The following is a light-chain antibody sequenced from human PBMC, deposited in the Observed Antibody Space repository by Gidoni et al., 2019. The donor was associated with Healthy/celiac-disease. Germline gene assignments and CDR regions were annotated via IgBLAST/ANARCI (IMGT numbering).Light chain of an antibody. CDR1: QSVLSSSNNKNY. Sequence: DIVMTQSPDSRAGTLGERATINCKSSQSVLSSSNNKNYLAWYKQKPGQPPKLLIYWASTRESGVPDRFSVSGSGTDFTLTISSLQAEDFAVYYCQHYYSPPLSFXGXTKVEIK. CDR3: QHYYSPPLS. J-gene: IGKJ4*01. V-gene: IGKV4-1*01. CDR2: WAS.